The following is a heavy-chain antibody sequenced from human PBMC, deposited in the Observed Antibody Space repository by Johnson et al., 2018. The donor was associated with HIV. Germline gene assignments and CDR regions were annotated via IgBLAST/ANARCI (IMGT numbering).Heavy chain of an antibody. CDR1: GFTFNSYG. Sequence: QMQLVESGGGLVQPGRSLRLSCAASGFTFNSYGMHWVRQAPGKGLEWVAVIWYDGGDTIYADSVKGRFTISRDNAKNTLYLQMNSLRAEDTAMYFCARGGAFHAFDIWGHGTTVTVSS. CDR2: IWYDGGDT. D-gene: IGHD3-3*02. CDR3: ARGGAFHAFDI. J-gene: IGHJ3*02. V-gene: IGHV3-33*01.